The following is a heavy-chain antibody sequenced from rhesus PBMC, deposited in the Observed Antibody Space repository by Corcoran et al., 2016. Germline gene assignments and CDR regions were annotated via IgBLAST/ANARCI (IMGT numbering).Heavy chain of an antibody. CDR1: GGSISSGYD. D-gene: IGHD4-23*01. J-gene: IGHJ4*01. V-gene: IGHV4-76*01. CDR2: IYGSSGST. CDR3: ARVYSISNYYFDY. Sequence: QVQLQESGPGVVKPSETLSLTCAVSGGSISSGYDWSWIRQPPGKGLEWIGYIYGSSGSTNYNPSLKNRVTISKDASKNQFSLKLSSVTAADTAVYYCARVYSISNYYFDYWGQGVLVTVSS.